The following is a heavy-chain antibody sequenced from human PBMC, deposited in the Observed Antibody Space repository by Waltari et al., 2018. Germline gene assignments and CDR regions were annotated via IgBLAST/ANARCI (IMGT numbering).Heavy chain of an antibody. CDR2: SRNKANSYTT. CDR1: GFTFRDSY. J-gene: IGHJ4*02. Sequence: EVQLAESGGGLVQPGGSLRLSCAVSGFTFRDSYMDWVRQAPGKGLEWVARSRNKANSYTTEYAASVKGRFTISRDDSKNSLNLQMNSLETDDTAVYFCARAFQYGGTSHFDDWGQGTLVTVSS. CDR3: ARAFQYGGTSHFDD. D-gene: IGHD1-26*01. V-gene: IGHV3-72*01.